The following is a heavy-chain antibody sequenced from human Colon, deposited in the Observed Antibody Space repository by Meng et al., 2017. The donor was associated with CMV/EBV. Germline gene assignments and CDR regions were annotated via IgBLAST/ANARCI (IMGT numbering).Heavy chain of an antibody. CDR3: ARVGKCRGSSCYGTWFDP. D-gene: IGHD2-2*01. Sequence: GGSLRLSCAPSSLNVSYSYMSWVRQAPGKGLEWVAILYVGHTTFYADSVRGRFTISRDDSKNTLHLHMDSLRAEDTAVYFCARVGKCRGSSCYGTWFDPWGQGTLVTVSS. CDR2: LYVGHTT. J-gene: IGHJ5*02. V-gene: IGHV3-53*01. CDR1: SLNVSYSY.